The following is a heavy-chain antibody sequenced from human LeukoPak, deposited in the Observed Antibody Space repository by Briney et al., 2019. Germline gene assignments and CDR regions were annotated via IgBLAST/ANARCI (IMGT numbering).Heavy chain of an antibody. J-gene: IGHJ4*02. D-gene: IGHD6-19*01. V-gene: IGHV3-30*02. CDR2: IRYDGSDK. Sequence: AGGSLRLSCAASGFTFGGSGMHWVRQAPGKVLEWVAFIRYDGSDKHYADSVKGRFTISRDNSKNTLYLQMNSLRAEDTAVYYCAKSIPTIAVAVSTRQWGQGTLVTVSS. CDR3: AKSIPTIAVAVSTRQ. CDR1: GFTFGGSG.